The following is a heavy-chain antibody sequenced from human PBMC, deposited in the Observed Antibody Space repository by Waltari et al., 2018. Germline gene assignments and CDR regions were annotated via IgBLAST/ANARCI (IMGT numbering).Heavy chain of an antibody. D-gene: IGHD3-10*01. Sequence: QVQLVQSGAEVKKPGSSVKVSCKASGGTFSSYAISWVRQAPGHGLEWMGGIIPIFGTANYAQKFQGRVTITADESTSTAYMELSSLRSEDTAVYYCARGGFYYGSGSYIGDAFDIWGQGTMVTVSS. CDR1: GGTFSSYA. CDR3: ARGGFYYGSGSYIGDAFDI. V-gene: IGHV1-69*01. CDR2: IIPIFGTA. J-gene: IGHJ3*02.